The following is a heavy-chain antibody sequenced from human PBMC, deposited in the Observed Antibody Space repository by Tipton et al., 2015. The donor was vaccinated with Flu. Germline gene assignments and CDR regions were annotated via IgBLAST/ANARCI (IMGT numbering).Heavy chain of an antibody. CDR3: ARGGWASDTNNLLDY. CDR2: ITSGGYDM. V-gene: IGHV3-11*01. Sequence: QLVQSGGGLAKPGGSLRLSCAASGFTFSGYYMSWICQAPGKGLEWVSYITSGGYDMYYADSVKGRFTISRDNAKNSLYLQLNSLRPEDTAIYYCARGGWASDTNNLLDYWGQGTLVTVSS. J-gene: IGHJ4*02. CDR1: GFTFSGYY. D-gene: IGHD1/OR15-1a*01.